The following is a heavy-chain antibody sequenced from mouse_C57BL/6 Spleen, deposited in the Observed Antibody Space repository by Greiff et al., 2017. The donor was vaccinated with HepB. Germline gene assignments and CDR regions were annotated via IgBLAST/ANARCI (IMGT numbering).Heavy chain of an antibody. D-gene: IGHD2-3*01. Sequence: VQLQQSGAELARPGASVKLSCKASGYTFTSYGISWVKQRTGQGLEWIGEIYPRSGNTYYNEKFKGKATLTADKSSSTAYMELRSLTSEDSAVYFCAREGYDGYYVAYWGQGTLVTVSA. CDR3: AREGYDGYYVAY. CDR2: IYPRSGNT. CDR1: GYTFTSYG. V-gene: IGHV1-81*01. J-gene: IGHJ3*01.